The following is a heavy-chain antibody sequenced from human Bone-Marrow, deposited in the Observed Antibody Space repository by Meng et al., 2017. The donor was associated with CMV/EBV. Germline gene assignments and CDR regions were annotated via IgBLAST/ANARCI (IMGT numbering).Heavy chain of an antibody. CDR2: INPSGGST. Sequence: ASVKVSCKASGYTFTSYYMHWVRQAPGQGLEWMGIINPSGGSTSYAQKFQGRVTMTRDTSTSTVYMELSSLRSEDTAVYYCTSVSSIAARPFDYWGQGTLVTVSS. D-gene: IGHD6-6*01. CDR1: GYTFTSYY. V-gene: IGHV1-46*01. J-gene: IGHJ4*02. CDR3: TSVSSIAARPFDY.